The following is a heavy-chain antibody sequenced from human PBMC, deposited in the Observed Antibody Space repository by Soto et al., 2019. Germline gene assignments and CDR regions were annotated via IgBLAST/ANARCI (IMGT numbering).Heavy chain of an antibody. V-gene: IGHV3-7*01. CDR2: INKNGGEK. J-gene: IGHJ4*02. CDR3: GRYWDTGMVSTWYY. D-gene: IGHD5-18*01. Sequence: PGGSLRLSCAASGFIFTSYSMSWVRQAPGKGLEWVANINKNGGEKYYVDSVKGRFTISRDNAKNSLYLQMNSLRAEDTDVYYCGRYWDTGMVSTWYYCGQGTLVAVSS. CDR1: GFIFTSYS.